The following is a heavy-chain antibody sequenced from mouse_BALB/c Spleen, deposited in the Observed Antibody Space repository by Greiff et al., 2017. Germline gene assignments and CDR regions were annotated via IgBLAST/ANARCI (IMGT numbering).Heavy chain of an antibody. D-gene: IGHD1-1*01. CDR3: ARGRATTVVEGYAMDY. Sequence: DVMLVESGGGLVQPGGSLKLSCAASGFTFSSYTMSWVRQTPEKRLEWVAYISNGGGSTYYPDSVKGRFTISRDNARNILYLQMSSLRSEDTAMYYCARGRATTVVEGYAMDYWGQGTSVTVSS. V-gene: IGHV5-12-2*01. J-gene: IGHJ4*01. CDR1: GFTFSSYT. CDR2: ISNGGGST.